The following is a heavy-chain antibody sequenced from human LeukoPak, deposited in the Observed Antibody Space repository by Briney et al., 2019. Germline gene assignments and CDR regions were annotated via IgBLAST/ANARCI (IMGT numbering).Heavy chain of an antibody. D-gene: IGHD3-22*01. CDR3: ASRRDSSNYPRDAFDI. J-gene: IGHJ3*02. Sequence: ASVKVSCKASRYTFIGYYMHWVRQAPGQGLEWMGWINPNSGGTNYAQKFQGRVTMTRDTSISTAYMELSRLRSDDTAVYYCASRRDSSNYPRDAFDIWGQGTLVTVSS. CDR1: RYTFIGYY. V-gene: IGHV1-2*02. CDR2: INPNSGGT.